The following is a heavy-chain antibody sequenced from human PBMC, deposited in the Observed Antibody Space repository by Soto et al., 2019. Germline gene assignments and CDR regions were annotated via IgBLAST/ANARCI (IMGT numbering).Heavy chain of an antibody. J-gene: IGHJ4*02. D-gene: IGHD2-21*02. CDR1: GYTFTSYG. CDR2: ISAYNGNT. CDR3: AGDADTMVTFDH. Sequence: QVQLVQSGTEVKKPGASVKVSCKASGYTFTSYGISWVRQAPGQGLEWMGWISAYNGNTNYAQKFQGRVTMTTDTSTSPAYMELGSLTSDVTAVYYCAGDADTMVTFDHWGQGALVTVSS. V-gene: IGHV1-18*01.